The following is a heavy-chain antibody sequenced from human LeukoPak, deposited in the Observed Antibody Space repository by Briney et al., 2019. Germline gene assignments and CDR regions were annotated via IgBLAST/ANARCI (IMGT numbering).Heavy chain of an antibody. Sequence: GGSLRLSCAASGFTFSSYSMNWVRQAPGKGLEWVSLIYSGGSTIYYADSVKGRFTISRDNAKNSLYLQMNSLRAEDTAVYYCAELGITMIGGVWGKGTTVTISS. CDR3: AELGITMIGGV. V-gene: IGHV3-48*04. CDR1: GFTFSSYS. CDR2: IYSGGSTI. D-gene: IGHD3-10*02. J-gene: IGHJ6*04.